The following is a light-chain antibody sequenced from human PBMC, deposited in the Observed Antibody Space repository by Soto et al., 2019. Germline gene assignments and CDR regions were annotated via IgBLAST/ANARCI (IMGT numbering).Light chain of an antibody. CDR1: QTISNF. V-gene: IGKV1-39*01. Sequence: DIQMTQSPSSLSASVGDRVTITCRASQTISNFLNWYQQKPGKAPKLLIYAASSLQSGVPSRFSGSGSGADFTLTISCLQPEDFASYHCQQSYSTPLTFGQGTKVEIK. J-gene: IGKJ1*01. CDR3: QQSYSTPLT. CDR2: AAS.